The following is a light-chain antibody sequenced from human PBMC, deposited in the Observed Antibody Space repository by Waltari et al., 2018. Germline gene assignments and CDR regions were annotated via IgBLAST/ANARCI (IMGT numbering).Light chain of an antibody. J-gene: IGLJ3*02. V-gene: IGLV1-44*01. CDR3: ASWDDRLNGHWV. CDR1: YSNIGNNV. CDR2: RDD. Sequence: QSVLTQPPSASGAPGQRVTISCSGTYSNIGNNVVNWYKQLPGKAPKLLIYRDDPRPSGVPDRISASKSGSSASLAIGGLQSEDEADYYCASWDDRLNGHWVFGGGTKVTVL.